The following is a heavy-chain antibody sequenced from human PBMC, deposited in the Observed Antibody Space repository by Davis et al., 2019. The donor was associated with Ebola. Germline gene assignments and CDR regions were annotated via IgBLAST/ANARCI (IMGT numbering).Heavy chain of an antibody. CDR2: ISGSGGSGST. D-gene: IGHD2-2*01. J-gene: IGHJ3*02. CDR3: AKYQLLHLDSFDI. V-gene: IGHV3-23*01. Sequence: SCAASGFTFSNYGMNCVRQAPGKGLEWVSLISGSGGSGSTYYANSVKGRFTMFRDKPKNTLYLQMNSLRTDDTAVYYCAKYQLLHLDSFDIWGQGTMVTVSS. CDR1: GFTFSNYG.